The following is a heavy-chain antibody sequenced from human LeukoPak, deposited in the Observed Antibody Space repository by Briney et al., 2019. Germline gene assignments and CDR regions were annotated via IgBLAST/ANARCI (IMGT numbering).Heavy chain of an antibody. J-gene: IGHJ5*02. CDR1: GGSISSSSYY. V-gene: IGHV4-39*07. CDR3: ARDRDYGDYSFNWFDP. Sequence: PSETLSLTCTVSGGSISSSSYYWGWIRQPPGKGLEWIGSIYYSGSTYYNPSLKSRVTISVDTSKNQFSLKLSSVTAADTAVYYCARDRDYGDYSFNWFDPWGQGTLVTVSS. D-gene: IGHD4-17*01. CDR2: IYYSGST.